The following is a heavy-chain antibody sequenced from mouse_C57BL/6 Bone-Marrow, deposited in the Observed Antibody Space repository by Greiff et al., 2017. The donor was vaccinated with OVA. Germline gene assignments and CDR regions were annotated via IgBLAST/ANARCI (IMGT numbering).Heavy chain of an antibody. D-gene: IGHD2-1*01. Sequence: EVKLMESGGDLVKPGGSLKLSCAASGFTFSSYGMSWVRQTPDKRLEWVATISSGGSYTYYPDSVKGRFTISIDNAKNTLYLQMSSLKSEDTAMYYCARDGKHWYFDVWGTGTTVTVSS. CDR2: ISSGGSYT. CDR3: ARDGKHWYFDV. V-gene: IGHV5-6*01. CDR1: GFTFSSYG. J-gene: IGHJ1*03.